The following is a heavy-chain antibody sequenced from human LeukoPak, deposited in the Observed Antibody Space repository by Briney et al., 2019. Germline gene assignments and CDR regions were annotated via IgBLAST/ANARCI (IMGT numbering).Heavy chain of an antibody. D-gene: IGHD6-13*01. CDR3: ARRGIYSSSPGY. CDR2: IYYSGST. CDR1: GGSISSSSYY. Sequence: SETLSLTCTVSGGSISSSSYYWGWIRQPPGKGLEWIGSIYYSGSTYYNPSLKSRVTISVDTSKNQFSLKLSSVTAADTAVYYCARRGIYSSSPGYWGQGTLVTVSS. J-gene: IGHJ4*02. V-gene: IGHV4-39*07.